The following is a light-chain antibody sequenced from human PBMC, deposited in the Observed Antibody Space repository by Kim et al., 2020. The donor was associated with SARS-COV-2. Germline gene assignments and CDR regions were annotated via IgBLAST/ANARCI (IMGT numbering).Light chain of an antibody. J-gene: IGKJ4*01. CDR2: DAT. Sequence: SPGERATLSCRASQSVGNYLGWYQQKLGQAPRLLIYDATNRAAGIPARFSGSGSGTDFTLTISSLEPEDFAVYYCQERSNWPALTYGGGTKVDIK. CDR3: QERSNWPALT. V-gene: IGKV3-11*01. CDR1: QSVGNY.